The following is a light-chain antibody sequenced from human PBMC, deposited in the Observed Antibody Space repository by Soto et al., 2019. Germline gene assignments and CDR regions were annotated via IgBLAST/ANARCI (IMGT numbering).Light chain of an antibody. CDR3: AVWDDDLSGWV. V-gene: IGLV1-44*01. J-gene: IGLJ3*02. CDR1: FSHIGRNT. Sequence: QPVLTQPPSVSGTPGQRVSISCSGSFSHIGRNTVNWYQQVPGTAPKLLIDSNSRRPSGVPDRFSGSKSGTSASLAISGLQSEDESDYYCAVWDDDLSGWVFGGGTKLTVL. CDR2: SNS.